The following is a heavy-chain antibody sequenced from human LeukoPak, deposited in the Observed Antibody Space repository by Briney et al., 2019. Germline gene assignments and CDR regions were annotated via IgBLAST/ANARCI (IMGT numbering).Heavy chain of an antibody. J-gene: IGHJ4*02. Sequence: PGGSLRLSCAASGFTFSSHYMHWIRQAPGTGLVWVSRISSDGIITTYADSVKGRFTISRDNAKNTLYLQMNSLKTEDTAVYYCARVVSVGRVDYWGQGTLVTVSS. CDR3: ARVVSVGRVDY. CDR2: ISSDGIIT. CDR1: GFTFSSHY. V-gene: IGHV3-74*01.